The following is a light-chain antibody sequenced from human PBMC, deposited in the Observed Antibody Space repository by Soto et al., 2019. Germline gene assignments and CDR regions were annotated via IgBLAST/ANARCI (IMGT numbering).Light chain of an antibody. CDR2: EVN. Sequence: QSALTQPPSASGSPGQSVTISFTGTSSDVGGYDYVSWFQQHPGKAPKLMIYEVNKRPSGVPDRFSASKSGNTASLTVSGLQTEDEADYYCSSYAGSNNYVFGTGTKLTVL. CDR1: SSDVGGYDY. J-gene: IGLJ1*01. V-gene: IGLV2-8*01. CDR3: SSYAGSNNYV.